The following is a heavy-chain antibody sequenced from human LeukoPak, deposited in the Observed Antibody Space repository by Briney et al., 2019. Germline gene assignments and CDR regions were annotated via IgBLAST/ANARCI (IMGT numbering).Heavy chain of an antibody. CDR1: GGTFSSYA. Sequence: SVKVSCKASGGTFSSYAISWVRQAPGQGLEWMGGIIPIFGTANYAQKFQGKVTITADESTSTAYMELSSLRSEDTAVYYCAREVGCSGGSCSHFDYWGQGTLVTVSS. J-gene: IGHJ4*02. D-gene: IGHD2-15*01. CDR2: IIPIFGTA. CDR3: AREVGCSGGSCSHFDY. V-gene: IGHV1-69*13.